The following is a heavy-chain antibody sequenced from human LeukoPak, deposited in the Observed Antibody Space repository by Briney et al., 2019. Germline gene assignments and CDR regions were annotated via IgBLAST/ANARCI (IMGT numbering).Heavy chain of an antibody. CDR2: IYYSGST. Sequence: SETLSLTCTVSGGSISSSSYYWGWIRQPPGKGLEWIGSIYYSGSTYYNPSLNSRVTISVDTSKNQFSLKLSSVTAADTAVYYCARDRSNMLDYWGQGTLVTVSS. CDR1: GGSISSSSYY. CDR3: ARDRSNMLDY. D-gene: IGHD2-2*01. J-gene: IGHJ4*02. V-gene: IGHV4-39*07.